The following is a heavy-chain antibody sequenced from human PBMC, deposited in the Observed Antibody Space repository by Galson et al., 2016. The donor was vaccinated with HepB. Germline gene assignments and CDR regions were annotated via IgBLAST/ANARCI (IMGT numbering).Heavy chain of an antibody. CDR3: TRETRWYFDL. CDR1: GLDFRRYW. V-gene: IGHV3-74*01. J-gene: IGHJ2*01. CDR2: INADGTAT. Sequence: SLRLSCAVSGLDFRRYWMHWVRQTPGKGLVWVSRINADGTATGYADSVKGRFIISRDDAKNTLYLQMNTLRVEDTAVYYCTRETRWYFDLWGRGTLLTVSS.